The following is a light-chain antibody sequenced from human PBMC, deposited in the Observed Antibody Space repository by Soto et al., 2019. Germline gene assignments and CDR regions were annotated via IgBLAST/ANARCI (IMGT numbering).Light chain of an antibody. J-gene: IGKJ1*01. Sequence: DIQMTQSPSSLSASVGDTVTITCRASQSISSYLNWYQQKPGKAPKLLIYAASSLQSGVPQRFSGSGSGTEFTLTISSLQTHDFSTYYCQQYHSYWTFGQGTKVDIK. CDR2: AAS. CDR1: QSISSY. V-gene: IGKV1-39*01. CDR3: QQYHSYWT.